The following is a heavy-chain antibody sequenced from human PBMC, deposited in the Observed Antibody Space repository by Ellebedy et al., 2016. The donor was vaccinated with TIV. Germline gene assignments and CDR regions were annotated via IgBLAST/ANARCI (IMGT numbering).Heavy chain of an antibody. D-gene: IGHD5-12*01. V-gene: IGHV1-18*01. CDR1: GYTFSSYG. CDR3: ARDGLRAGDDPVYYPHYMDV. CDR2: ISGYNRNT. Sequence: ASVKVSXXTSGYTFSSYGISWVRQAPGQGLEWMGWISGYNRNTKYAQKLQGRVIMTTDTSTSTAYMELRSLRSDDTAVYYCARDGLRAGDDPVYYPHYMDVWGKGTTVTVAS. J-gene: IGHJ6*03.